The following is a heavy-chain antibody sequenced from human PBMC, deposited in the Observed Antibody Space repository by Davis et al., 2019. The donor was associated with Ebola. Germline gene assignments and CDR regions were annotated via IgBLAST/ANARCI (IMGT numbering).Heavy chain of an antibody. CDR1: GFTFSAYY. D-gene: IGHD1/OR15-1a*01. J-gene: IGHJ4*02. V-gene: IGHV3-72*01. CDR2: SRNRENRYNT. CDR3: VTENWYRFES. Sequence: GGSLRLSCAVSGFTFSAYYMDWVRLTPGKGLEWVGLSRNRENRYNTEYAASVRGRFTISRDDSEKSLYLQMNSLRTEDTAVYYCVTENWYRFESWGQGTLVTVSS.